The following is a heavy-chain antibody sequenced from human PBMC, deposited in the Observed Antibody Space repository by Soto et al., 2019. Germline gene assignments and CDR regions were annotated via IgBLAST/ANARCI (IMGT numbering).Heavy chain of an antibody. CDR1: GVSISSGRYC. CDR2: IYYHGST. CDR3: ARDPQVRGYCSSTSCYKGGAFDI. J-gene: IGHJ3*02. Sequence: TLSHTCTVSGVSISSGRYCCSCSRQHPAKGLEWIGYIYYHGSTYYNPSLKSRVSISVDTSKNQFSLKLSSVTAADTAVYYCARDPQVRGYCSSTSCYKGGAFDIWGQGTMVTVSS. V-gene: IGHV4-31*03. D-gene: IGHD2-2*02.